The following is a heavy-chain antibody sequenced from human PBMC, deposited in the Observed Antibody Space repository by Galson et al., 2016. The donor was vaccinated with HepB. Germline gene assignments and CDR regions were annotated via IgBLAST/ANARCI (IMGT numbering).Heavy chain of an antibody. CDR1: GGSISSRAYY. D-gene: IGHD3-22*01. Sequence: TLSLTCPVSGGSISSRAYYWSWIRQHPGKGLEWIGYIYYTGSTYSNPSLKSRVTISVDTSKKQFSLNLSSVTAADTAVYYCPRLLTDYHDSSGLSLAPTSIASWGQGTLVTVSS. CDR2: IYYTGST. CDR3: PRLLTDYHDSSGLSLAPTSIAS. J-gene: IGHJ4*02. V-gene: IGHV4-31*03.